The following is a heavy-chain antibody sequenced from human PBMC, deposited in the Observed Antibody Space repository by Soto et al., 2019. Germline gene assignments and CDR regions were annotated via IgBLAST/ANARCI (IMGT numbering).Heavy chain of an antibody. CDR2: IIPIFGTA. CDR1: GGTFSSYA. D-gene: IGHD5-12*01. J-gene: IGHJ5*02. CDR3: ARGDIVATSPFDP. Sequence: QVQLVQSGAEVKKPGSSVTVSCKASGGTFSSYAISCVRQAPGQGLEWMGGIIPIFGTANSAQKFQGRVTITADESTITAYMELSSLRYEDTAVYYCARGDIVATSPFDPWGQGTLVTVSA. V-gene: IGHV1-69*01.